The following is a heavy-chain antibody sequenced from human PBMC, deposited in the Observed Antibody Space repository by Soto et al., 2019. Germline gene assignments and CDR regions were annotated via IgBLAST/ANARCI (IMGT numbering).Heavy chain of an antibody. D-gene: IGHD3-16*01. CDR3: AHAPGGFSHSYSRSWFDP. CDR1: GFTFTNYG. Sequence: PGESLKISCAASGFTFTNYGMHWVRQAPGKGLEWVALISSDGSSKYYADSVKGRFTISRDNSKTMVYVQMNSLRSDDTAMYFCAHAPGGFSHSYSRSWFDPWGQGTLVTVSS. CDR2: ISSDGSSK. V-gene: IGHV3-30*03. J-gene: IGHJ5*02.